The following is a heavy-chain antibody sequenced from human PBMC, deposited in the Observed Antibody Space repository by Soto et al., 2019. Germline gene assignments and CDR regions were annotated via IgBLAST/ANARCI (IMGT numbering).Heavy chain of an antibody. D-gene: IGHD4-17*01. V-gene: IGHV3-53*01. J-gene: IGHJ3*02. Sequence: EVQLVESGGGLIQPGGSLRLSCAASGFTVSSHYMSWVRQAPGKGLEWVSVIYSGGSTYYADSVKGRFTISRDNSKNTLYLQMNSLRAEDTAVYYCARVGYAVTTGGAFDIWGQGTMVTVSS. CDR1: GFTVSSHY. CDR3: ARVGYAVTTGGAFDI. CDR2: IYSGGST.